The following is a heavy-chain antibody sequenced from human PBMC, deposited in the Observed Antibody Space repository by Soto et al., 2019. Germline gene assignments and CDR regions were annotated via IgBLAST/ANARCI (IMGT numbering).Heavy chain of an antibody. J-gene: IGHJ4*02. Sequence: PSETRSLTCTVSGGSISGYCWTWSRQPPGKGLEWIGYIFYSGVTNYNPSLKSRVTLSVDTSKNQFSLKLRSVTAADTAVYYCARVGSSGWSPDYWGRGTLVTVSS. D-gene: IGHD6-19*01. CDR3: ARVGSSGWSPDY. CDR2: IFYSGVT. CDR1: GGSISGYC. V-gene: IGHV4-59*01.